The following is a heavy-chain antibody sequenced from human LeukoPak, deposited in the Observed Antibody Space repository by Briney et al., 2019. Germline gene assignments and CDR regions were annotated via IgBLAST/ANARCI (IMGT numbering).Heavy chain of an antibody. J-gene: IGHJ6*02. CDR3: ASDVILDV. CDR1: GFTVSSNY. V-gene: IGHV3-53*01. Sequence: GGSLRLSCAASGFTVSSNYMSWVRQAPGKGLEWVSVIYSGGSTYYSDSVKGRFTTSRDNSKNTLYLQMNRLRAEDTAVYYCASDVILDVWGQGTTVTVSS. CDR2: IYSGGST. D-gene: IGHD3-10*01.